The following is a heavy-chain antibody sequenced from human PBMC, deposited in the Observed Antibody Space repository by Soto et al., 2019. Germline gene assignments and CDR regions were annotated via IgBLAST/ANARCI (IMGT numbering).Heavy chain of an antibody. Sequence: QVQLVESGGGVVQPGRSLRLSCAASGFTFSSYGMHWVRQAPGKGLEWVAVIWYDGSNKYYADSVKGRFTISRDNSKNTLYLQMNSLRAEDTAVYYCASLGSSCYIDYLGQGTLVTVSS. CDR3: ASLGSSCYIDY. J-gene: IGHJ4*02. D-gene: IGHD3-22*01. V-gene: IGHV3-33*01. CDR2: IWYDGSNK. CDR1: GFTFSSYG.